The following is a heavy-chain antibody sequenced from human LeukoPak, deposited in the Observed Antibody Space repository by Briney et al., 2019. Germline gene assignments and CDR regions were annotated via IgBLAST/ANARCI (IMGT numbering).Heavy chain of an antibody. CDR3: ARHVMVRGVIIPQYYFDY. D-gene: IGHD3-10*01. Sequence: GGSLRLSCAASGFTFSDYYMSWIRQAPGKGLEWVSYMSSSGSTTYYADSVKGRFTISRDNAKNSLYLQMNSLRAEDTAVYYCARHVMVRGVIIPQYYFDYWGQGTLVTVSS. CDR1: GFTFSDYY. V-gene: IGHV3-11*01. CDR2: MSSSGSTT. J-gene: IGHJ4*02.